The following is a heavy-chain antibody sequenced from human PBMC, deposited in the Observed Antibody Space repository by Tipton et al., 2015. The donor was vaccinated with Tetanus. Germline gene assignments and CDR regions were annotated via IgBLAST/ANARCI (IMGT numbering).Heavy chain of an antibody. CDR2: INQRGT. D-gene: IGHD1-1*01. J-gene: IGHJ5*02. CDR1: GGSSSRFY. Sequence: GLVKPSETRSLTCEVSGGSSSRFYWSWIRQPPGGGLEWIGEINQRGTTYNPSLNRRATISADSSATQHSLIITSVTAADAAVYYCAVLPKHWQAPRGAPWVQGILVTVSS. V-gene: IGHV4-34*01. CDR3: AVLPKHWQAPRGAP.